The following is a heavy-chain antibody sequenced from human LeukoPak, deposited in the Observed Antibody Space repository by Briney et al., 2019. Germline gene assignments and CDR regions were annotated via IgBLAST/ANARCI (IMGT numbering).Heavy chain of an antibody. V-gene: IGHV3-74*01. D-gene: IGHD3-9*01. J-gene: IGHJ5*02. CDR2: TNSDGSAT. Sequence: GGSLRLSCAASGFTFSSYWMHWVRQAPGKGLVWVSRTNSDGSATHYADSVRGRFTISRDNAQNTLYLQMNSLRAEDTALYYCARDRHFDGNRFDPWGQGTLVTVSS. CDR3: ARDRHFDGNRFDP. CDR1: GFTFSSYW.